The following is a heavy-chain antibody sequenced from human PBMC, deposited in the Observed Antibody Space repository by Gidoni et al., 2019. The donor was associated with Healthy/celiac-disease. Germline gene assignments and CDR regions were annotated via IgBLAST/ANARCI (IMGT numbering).Heavy chain of an antibody. Sequence: EVQLVESGGGLVKPGGSLRLSCAASGFTFRNAWMSWVRQAPGKGLEWVGRIKSKTDGGTTDYAAPVKGRFTISRDDSKNTLYLQMNSLKTEDTAVYYCTTEVGHSSGSAGLWGQGTLVTVSS. CDR1: GFTFRNAW. CDR2: IKSKTDGGTT. V-gene: IGHV3-15*01. J-gene: IGHJ4*02. D-gene: IGHD6-19*01. CDR3: TTEVGHSSGSAGL.